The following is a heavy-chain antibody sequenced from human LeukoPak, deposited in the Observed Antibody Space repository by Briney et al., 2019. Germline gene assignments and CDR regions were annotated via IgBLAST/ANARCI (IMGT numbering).Heavy chain of an antibody. CDR2: ITSSGSST. Sequence: GGSLRLSCAASGFTFSSYAMTWVRQAPGKGLEWVSAITSSGSSTYYADSVKGRFTISRDNSKNTLYLQMNSLRAEDTAVYYRAKWDDCRSTRSYNNYFDPWGQGTLVIVSS. CDR1: GFTFSSYA. D-gene: IGHD2-2*01. J-gene: IGHJ5*02. V-gene: IGHV3-23*01. CDR3: AKWDDCRSTRSYNNYFDP.